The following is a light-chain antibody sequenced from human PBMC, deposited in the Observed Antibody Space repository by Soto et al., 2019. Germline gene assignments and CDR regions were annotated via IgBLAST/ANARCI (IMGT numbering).Light chain of an antibody. J-gene: IGKJ5*01. CDR1: QSVSSY. V-gene: IGKV3-11*01. CDR2: DAS. Sequence: EIVLTQAPATLSLSAGERATLSWMSSQSVSSYLAWYQQKPGQAPRLLLYDASNRATGIPARFSGSGSGTDFTLTLSSLEPEEFAFYYCQQRSNWPPTITFCQGTRLEIK. CDR3: QQRSNWPPTIT.